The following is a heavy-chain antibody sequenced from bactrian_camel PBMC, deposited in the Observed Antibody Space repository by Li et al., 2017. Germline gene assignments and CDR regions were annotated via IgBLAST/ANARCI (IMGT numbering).Heavy chain of an antibody. D-gene: IGHD7*01. CDR2: FAYAGFT. J-gene: IGHJ4*01. CDR1: GASVRVWC. V-gene: IGHV3S53*01. CDR3: ANDNGGAVY. Sequence: VQLVESGGGSVQAGGSLRLSCATSGASVRVWCMGWFRQAPGEEREGVAGFAYAGFTSYADSVKGRFTISQDLAKNTLYLQLNRLKTEDTAMYYCANDNGGAVYWGQGTQVTVS.